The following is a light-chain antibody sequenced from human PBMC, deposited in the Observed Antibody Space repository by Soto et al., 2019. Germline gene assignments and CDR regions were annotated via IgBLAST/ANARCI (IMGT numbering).Light chain of an antibody. Sequence: DIQMTQSPSSLSASVGDRVTITCRASQDIRNDLDWYQQKPGKAPKSLIYAAYSLQSGVPTRFSGSGSGTDFNLTISSLQPEDFGTYYCQQYTDHPTFGQGTRLEIK. CDR1: QDIRND. CDR2: AAY. J-gene: IGKJ5*01. CDR3: QQYTDHPT. V-gene: IGKV1-16*01.